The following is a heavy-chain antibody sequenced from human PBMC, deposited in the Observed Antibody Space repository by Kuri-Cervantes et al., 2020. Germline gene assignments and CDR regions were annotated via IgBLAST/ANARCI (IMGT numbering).Heavy chain of an antibody. J-gene: IGHJ6*03. CDR3: ARDPGAYYYYYYMDV. CDR1: GFTFSSNW. V-gene: IGHV3-48*04. Sequence: GGSLRLSCAASGFTFSSNWIHWVRQAPGKGLEWVSYISSSGSTIYYADSVKGRFTISRDNAKNSLYLQMNSLRAEDTAVYYCARDPGAYYYYYYMDVWGKGTTVTVSS. CDR2: ISSSGSTI. D-gene: IGHD1-14*01.